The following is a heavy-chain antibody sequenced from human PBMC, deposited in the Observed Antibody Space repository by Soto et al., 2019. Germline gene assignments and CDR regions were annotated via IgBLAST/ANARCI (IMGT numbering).Heavy chain of an antibody. D-gene: IGHD1-1*01. CDR3: ARQSTGTDDAFDI. CDR2: IYYSGST. J-gene: IGHJ3*02. Sequence: SETLSLTCTVSGGSISSSSYYWGWIRQPPGKGLEWIGSIYYSGSTYYNPSLKSRVTISVDTSKNQFSLKLSSVTAADTAVYYCARQSTGTDDAFDIWGQGTMVT. V-gene: IGHV4-39*01. CDR1: GGSISSSSYY.